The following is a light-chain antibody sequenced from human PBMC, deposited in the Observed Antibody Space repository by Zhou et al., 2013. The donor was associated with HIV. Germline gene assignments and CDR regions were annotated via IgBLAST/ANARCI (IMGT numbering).Light chain of an antibody. CDR3: QQSYSTPWT. V-gene: IGKV3-11*01. CDR2: SAS. CDR1: QSVSSY. J-gene: IGKJ1*01. Sequence: EIVLTQSPATLSLSPGERATLSCRASQSVSSYLAWYQQKPGQAPRLLIYSASSLHSGVPSRFSASGSGTDFTLTISSLRPEDFATYYCQQSYSTPWTFGQGTKVEIK.